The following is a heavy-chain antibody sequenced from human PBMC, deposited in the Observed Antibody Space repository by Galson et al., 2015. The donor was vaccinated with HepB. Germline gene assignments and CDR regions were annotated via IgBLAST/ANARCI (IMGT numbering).Heavy chain of an antibody. J-gene: IGHJ4*02. CDR1: GFTFSSYG. CDR2: IWYDGSNK. CDR3: ARDQYSSGWALFGY. V-gene: IGHV3-33*08. D-gene: IGHD6-19*01. Sequence: SLRLSCAASGFTFSSYGMHWVRQAPGKGLEWVAVIWYDGSNKYYADSVKGRFTISRDNSKNTLYLQMNSLRAEDTAVYYCARDQYSSGWALFGYWGQGTLVTVSS.